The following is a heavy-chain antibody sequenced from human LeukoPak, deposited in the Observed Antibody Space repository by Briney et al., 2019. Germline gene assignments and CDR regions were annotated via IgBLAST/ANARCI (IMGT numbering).Heavy chain of an antibody. J-gene: IGHJ4*02. V-gene: IGHV3-21*01. CDR1: GFTFSTYT. D-gene: IGHD1-7*01. CDR3: ARDRLGEGELPVY. CDR2: TSSSSSYI. Sequence: NPGGSLRLSYAASGFTFSTYTMNWVRQAPGKGLEWVSSTSSSSSYIYYADSLKGRFTISRDNAENSLYLQMNSLRAEDTAVYYCARDRLGEGELPVYWGQGTLVTVSS.